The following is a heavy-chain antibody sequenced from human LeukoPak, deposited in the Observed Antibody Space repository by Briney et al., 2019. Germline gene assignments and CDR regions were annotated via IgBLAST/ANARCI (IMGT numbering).Heavy chain of an antibody. J-gene: IGHJ4*02. CDR2: INPNSGGT. CDR3: ARVRRKQNYDFWSGYSSYYFDY. CDR1: GYTSTGYY. D-gene: IGHD3-3*01. V-gene: IGHV1-2*02. Sequence: ASVKVSCKASGYTSTGYYMHWVRQAPGQGLEWMGWINPNSGGTNYAQKFQGRVTMTRDTSISTAYMELSRLRSDDTAVYYCARVRRKQNYDFWSGYSSYYFDYWGQGTLVTVSS.